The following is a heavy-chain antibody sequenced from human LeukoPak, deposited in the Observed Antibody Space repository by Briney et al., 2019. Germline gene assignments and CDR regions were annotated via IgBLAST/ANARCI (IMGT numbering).Heavy chain of an antibody. J-gene: IGHJ4*02. Sequence: ETLSLTCTVSGGSISSYYWSWVRQPPGKGLEWVSVIYSGGSTYYADSVKGRFTISRDNSKNTLYLQMNSLRAEDTAVYYCARVSGQIDYWGQGTLVTVSS. CDR3: ARVSGQIDY. CDR2: IYSGGST. V-gene: IGHV3-66*01. CDR1: GGSISSYY. D-gene: IGHD3-3*02.